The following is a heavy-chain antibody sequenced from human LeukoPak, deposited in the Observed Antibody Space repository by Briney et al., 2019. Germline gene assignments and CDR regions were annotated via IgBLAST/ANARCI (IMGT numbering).Heavy chain of an antibody. CDR3: ARDGRGGHNDF. J-gene: IGHJ4*02. Sequence: GGSLRLSCAASGFTFYDYAMHWVRQAPGKGLEWVANIREDGGHTNYVDSVKGRFTISRDNAKNSLFLQMDGLRVDDTAVYFCARDGRGGHNDFWGQGTLITVSS. D-gene: IGHD4-23*01. V-gene: IGHV3-7*01. CDR2: IREDGGHT. CDR1: GFTFYDYA.